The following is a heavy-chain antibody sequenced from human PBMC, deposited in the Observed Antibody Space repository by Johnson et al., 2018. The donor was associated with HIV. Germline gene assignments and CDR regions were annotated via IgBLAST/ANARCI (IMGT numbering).Heavy chain of an antibody. CDR2: IKQAGSEK. Sequence: VQLVESGGGLVKPGGSLRLSCAASGFTFSDYYMSWIRQAPGKGLEWVANIKQAGSEKYYVDSVKGCFTISRDNAKNSLYLQMTSLRAEDTAVYYCAREGWNSSSWYRMSAFDIWGQGTMVTVSS. J-gene: IGHJ3*02. CDR3: AREGWNSSSWYRMSAFDI. D-gene: IGHD6-13*01. V-gene: IGHV3-7*03. CDR1: GFTFSDYY.